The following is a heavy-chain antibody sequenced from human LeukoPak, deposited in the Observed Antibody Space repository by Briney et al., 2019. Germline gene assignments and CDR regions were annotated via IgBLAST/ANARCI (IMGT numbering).Heavy chain of an antibody. CDR2: IRQDGSEK. CDR1: GFSFSSYW. Sequence: GGSLRLSCAASGFSFSSYWMTWVRQAPGKGLEWVADIRQDGSEKYYVDSVKGRFTISSDNARDSLYLQMNSLRVEDTGVYYCSWSGEADWGQGTLVTVSS. J-gene: IGHJ4*02. V-gene: IGHV3-7*01. D-gene: IGHD3-3*01. CDR3: SWSGEAD.